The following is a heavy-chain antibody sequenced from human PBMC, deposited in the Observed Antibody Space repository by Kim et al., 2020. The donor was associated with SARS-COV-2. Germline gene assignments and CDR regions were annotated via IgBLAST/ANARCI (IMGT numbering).Heavy chain of an antibody. V-gene: IGHV3-53*01. CDR3: ARVPDYGGKTYYHSGLYV. Sequence: GGSLRLSCVVSGFKVSSHYMTWVRQAPGKGLEWVSVLYSGFGSTYADSAKGRFLISRDNSKNILFLQMNRLRAEDTAVYYCARVPDYGGKTYYHSGLYVWGQRTTVIVSS. CDR1: GFKVSSHY. CDR2: LYSGFGS. D-gene: IGHD4-17*01. J-gene: IGHJ6*02.